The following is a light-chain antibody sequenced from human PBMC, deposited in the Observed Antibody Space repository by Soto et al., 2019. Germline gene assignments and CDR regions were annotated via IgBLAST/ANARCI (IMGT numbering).Light chain of an antibody. Sequence: QSLLTQPPSASGTPGQRVTISCSGSSSNIGSNTVNWYQQLPGTAPKLLIYSDNQRPSGVPDRVSGSKSGTSASLAISGLQSEDEADYYCATWDDSRGVFGGVTKLT. CDR2: SDN. CDR3: ATWDDSRGV. CDR1: SSNIGSNT. J-gene: IGLJ3*02. V-gene: IGLV1-44*01.